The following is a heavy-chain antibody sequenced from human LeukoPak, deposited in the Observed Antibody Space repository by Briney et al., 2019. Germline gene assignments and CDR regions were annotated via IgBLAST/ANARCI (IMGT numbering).Heavy chain of an antibody. V-gene: IGHV1-69*13. CDR1: GGTFSSYA. D-gene: IGHD3-22*01. CDR3: ARENYDSSGYYYSDY. J-gene: IGHJ4*02. Sequence: ASVKVSCKASGGTFSSYAISWVRQAPGQGLEWMGGIIPIFGTANYAQKFQGRVTITADESTSTAYMELSSLRSEDTAVYYCARENYDSSGYYYSDYWGQGTLVTVSS. CDR2: IIPIFGTA.